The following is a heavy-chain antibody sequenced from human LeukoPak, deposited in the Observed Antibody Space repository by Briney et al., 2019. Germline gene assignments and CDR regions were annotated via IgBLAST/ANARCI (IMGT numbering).Heavy chain of an antibody. CDR1: GITLSSYG. CDR2: IWYDGSNK. J-gene: IGHJ4*02. V-gene: IGHV3-33*01. CDR3: ARDSGWYFDY. D-gene: IGHD6-19*01. Sequence: GGSLRLSCAASGITLSSYGMHWVRQAPGKGLEWVAVIWYDGSNKYYADSVKGRFTISRDNFKNTLYLQMSSLRAEDTAVYYCARDSGWYFDYWGQGTLVTVSS.